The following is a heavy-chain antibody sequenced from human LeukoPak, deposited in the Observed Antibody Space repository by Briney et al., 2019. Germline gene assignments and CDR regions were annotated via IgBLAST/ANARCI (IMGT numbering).Heavy chain of an antibody. CDR2: IYPGDSDT. Sequence: GESLKISCKGSGYSFTSYWIGWVRQIPGKGLEWMGIIYPGDSDTSYSPSFQGQVTISADKPISAAYLQWSSLKASDTAMYYCARQGGYSGYDPYYFDYRGQGTLVTVSS. CDR3: ARQGGYSGYDPYYFDY. V-gene: IGHV5-51*01. D-gene: IGHD5-12*01. CDR1: GYSFTSYW. J-gene: IGHJ4*02.